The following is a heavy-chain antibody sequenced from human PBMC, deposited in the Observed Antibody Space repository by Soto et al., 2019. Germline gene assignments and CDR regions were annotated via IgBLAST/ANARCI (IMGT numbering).Heavy chain of an antibody. Sequence: SVKVSCKTSEYSFGDYYLHWVRQAPEQGLEWMGWINLNDGGTNSPRKFQGRLTMSRDKSITTVYMELSRLRSDDTAVYFCVGEAPSQPWTFDLWGPGTLVTGSS. V-gene: IGHV1-2*02. J-gene: IGHJ4*02. CDR3: VGEAPSQPWTFDL. CDR1: EYSFGDYY. D-gene: IGHD5-12*01. CDR2: INLNDGGT.